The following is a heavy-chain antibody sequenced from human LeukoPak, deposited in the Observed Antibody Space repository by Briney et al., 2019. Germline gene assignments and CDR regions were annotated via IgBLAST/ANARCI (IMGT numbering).Heavy chain of an antibody. Sequence: PGGSLRLSCAASGFTFSSYSMSWVRQAPGKGLEWVSSISSSSSYIYYADSVKGRFTISRDNAKNSLYRQMNSLRAEDTAVYYCARDANSWRGGRGWYIPSPGRHNWFDPWGQGTLVAVSS. D-gene: IGHD6-19*01. CDR2: ISSSSSYI. V-gene: IGHV3-21*01. J-gene: IGHJ5*02. CDR3: ARDANSWRGGRGWYIPSPGRHNWFDP. CDR1: GFTFSSYS.